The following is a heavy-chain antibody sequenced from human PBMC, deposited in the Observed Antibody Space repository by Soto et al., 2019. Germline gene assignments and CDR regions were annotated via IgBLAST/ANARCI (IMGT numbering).Heavy chain of an antibody. CDR2: IIPIFDIT. CDR1: GGPYSKYS. CDR3: ARSLLGDYYDSDGLDN. V-gene: IGHV1-69*02. D-gene: IGHD3-22*01. Sequence: QVQLVQSGTEVKKPGSSVTVSCKASGGPYSKYSISWVRQAPGQGLEWMGSIIPIFDITNYAQKFQGRVTITADKSTSTVYMDLSSLRSEDTAVYYCARSLLGDYYDSDGLDNWGPGTLVTVSS. J-gene: IGHJ4*02.